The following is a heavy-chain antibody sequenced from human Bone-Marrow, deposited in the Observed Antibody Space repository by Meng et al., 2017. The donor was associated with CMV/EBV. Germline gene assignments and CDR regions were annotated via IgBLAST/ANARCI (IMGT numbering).Heavy chain of an antibody. CDR3: AKDDGPVVLARVIGVGYYGMDV. Sequence: GESLKISCAASGLTFSSYGMHWVRQAPGKGLGWVAFIRYDGSNKYYADSVKGRFTISRDNSKNTLYLQMNSLRAEDTAVYYCAKDDGPVVLARVIGVGYYGMDVWGQGTTVTVSS. D-gene: IGHD3-22*01. V-gene: IGHV3-30*02. CDR1: GLTFSSYG. J-gene: IGHJ6*02. CDR2: IRYDGSNK.